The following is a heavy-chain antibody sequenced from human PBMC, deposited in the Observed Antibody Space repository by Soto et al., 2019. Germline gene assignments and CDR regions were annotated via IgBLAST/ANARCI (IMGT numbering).Heavy chain of an antibody. J-gene: IGHJ4*02. Sequence: PGGSLRLSCAASGFTFSSYSMNWVRQAPGKGLEWVSSISSSSSYIYYADSVKGRFTISRDNSKNTLYLQMSSLRAEDTAVYYCVKWARGGVVVSDYWGQGTLVTVSS. CDR2: ISSSSSYI. CDR3: VKWARGGVVVSDY. V-gene: IGHV3-21*01. CDR1: GFTFSSYS. D-gene: IGHD3-22*01.